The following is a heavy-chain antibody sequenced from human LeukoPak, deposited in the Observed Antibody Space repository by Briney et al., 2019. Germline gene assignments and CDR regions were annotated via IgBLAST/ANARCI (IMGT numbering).Heavy chain of an antibody. D-gene: IGHD2-2*01. CDR3: ARIPHRVPHNWFDP. V-gene: IGHV1-8*01. Sequence: GASVKVSCKASGYTFTSYDINWVRQATGQGLEWMGWMNPNSGNTGYAQKFQGRVTMTRDTSISTAYMELSSLRSDDTAVYYCARIPHRVPHNWFDPWGQGTLVTVSS. CDR1: GYTFTSYD. CDR2: MNPNSGNT. J-gene: IGHJ5*02.